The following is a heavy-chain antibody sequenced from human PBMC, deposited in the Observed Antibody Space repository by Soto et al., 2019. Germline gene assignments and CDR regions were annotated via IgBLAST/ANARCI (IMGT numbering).Heavy chain of an antibody. D-gene: IGHD1-26*01. Sequence: QVQLVESGGGVVQPGRSLRLSCAASGFTFSSYAMHWVRQAPGKGLEWVAVISYDGSNKYYEDSVKGRFTISRDNSKYSMYLQINSLRAEDSAVYRGAREDLGSYFDYWGQGTLVTVSS. J-gene: IGHJ4*02. CDR2: ISYDGSNK. CDR1: GFTFSSYA. CDR3: AREDLGSYFDY. V-gene: IGHV3-30-3*01.